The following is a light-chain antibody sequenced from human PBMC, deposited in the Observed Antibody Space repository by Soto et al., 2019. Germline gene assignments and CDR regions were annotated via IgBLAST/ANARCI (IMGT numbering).Light chain of an antibody. CDR2: ATS. CDR1: QRVSNN. J-gene: IGKJ5*01. CDR3: QQYDNWPPP. V-gene: IGKV3-15*01. Sequence: EIVMTQSPATLSVSPGERATLSCRASQRVSNNLAWYQQRPGRSPRLLIYATSTRATGIPARFSGSGSGTEFTPTISSLQSEDFAVYYCQQYDNWPPPFGQGTRLEIK.